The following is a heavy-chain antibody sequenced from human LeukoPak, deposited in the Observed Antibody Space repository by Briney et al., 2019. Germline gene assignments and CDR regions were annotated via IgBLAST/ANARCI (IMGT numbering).Heavy chain of an antibody. J-gene: IGHJ5*02. Sequence: PSETLSLTCTVSGGSISSYYWSWIRQPPGKGLEWIGYIYYSGSTNYNPSLKSRVTISVDTSKNQFSLKLSSVTAADTAVYYCARQGQGFEWLLSWFDPWGQGTLVTVSS. V-gene: IGHV4-59*08. CDR3: ARQGQGFEWLLSWFDP. D-gene: IGHD3-9*01. CDR1: GGSISSYY. CDR2: IYYSGST.